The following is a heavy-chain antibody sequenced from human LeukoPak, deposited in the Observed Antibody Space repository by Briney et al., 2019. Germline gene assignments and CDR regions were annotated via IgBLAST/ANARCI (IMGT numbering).Heavy chain of an antibody. CDR2: IYYSGST. J-gene: IGHJ6*03. V-gene: IGHV4-59*01. CDR3: ARGRALVVTYYMDV. D-gene: IGHD4-23*01. Sequence: PSETLSLTCTVSGGSISSYYWSWIRQPPGRGLEWIGHIYYSGSTNYNPSLKSRVTISVDTSKNQFSLKLSSVTAADTAVYYCARGRALVVTYYMDVWGKGTTVTVSS. CDR1: GGSISSYY.